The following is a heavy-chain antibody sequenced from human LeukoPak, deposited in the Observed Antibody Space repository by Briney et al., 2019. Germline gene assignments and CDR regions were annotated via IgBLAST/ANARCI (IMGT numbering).Heavy chain of an antibody. CDR3: ARAPRCIQLRHDSFDI. D-gene: IGHD5-18*01. V-gene: IGHV1-8*01. Sequence: MNPNSPNTGYALKFQGRVTITRHTSLTTAYMELSSLRSEDTAVYYCARAPRCIQLRHDSFDIWGQGTMVTVSS. CDR2: MNPNSPNT. J-gene: IGHJ3*02.